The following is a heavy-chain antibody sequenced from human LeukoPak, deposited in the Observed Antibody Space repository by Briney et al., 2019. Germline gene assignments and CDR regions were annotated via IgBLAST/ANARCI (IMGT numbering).Heavy chain of an antibody. Sequence: ASVKVSCKASGFTFTNYDINWVREASGQGLEWMGWMNPDSGNTAYAQKFQGRVTIFRNTSINTVYMELSSLGSEDTAVYYCARAFSGNYQFYYFDYWGQGTLVTVSS. CDR1: GFTFTNYD. D-gene: IGHD1-26*01. J-gene: IGHJ4*02. V-gene: IGHV1-8*03. CDR3: ARAFSGNYQFYYFDY. CDR2: MNPDSGNT.